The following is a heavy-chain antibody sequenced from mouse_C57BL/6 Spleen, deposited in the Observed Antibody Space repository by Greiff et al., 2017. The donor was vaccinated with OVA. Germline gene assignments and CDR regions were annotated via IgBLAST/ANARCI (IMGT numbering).Heavy chain of an antibody. Sequence: EVKLMESGPGLVKPSQSLSLTCSVTGYSITSGYYWNWIRQFPGNKLEWMGYISYDGSNNYNPSLKNRISITRDTSKNQFFLKLNSVTTEDTATYYCAREGYYGSSPHWYFDVWGTGTTVTVSS. CDR1: GYSITSGYY. CDR2: ISYDGSN. V-gene: IGHV3-6*01. CDR3: AREGYYGSSPHWYFDV. J-gene: IGHJ1*03. D-gene: IGHD1-1*01.